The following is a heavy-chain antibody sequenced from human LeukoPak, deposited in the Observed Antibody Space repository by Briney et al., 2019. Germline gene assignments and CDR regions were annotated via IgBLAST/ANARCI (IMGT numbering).Heavy chain of an antibody. V-gene: IGHV3-23*01. CDR3: AKSRGESRGASNY. CDR2: ISGSGDTT. Sequence: GGSLRLSCAASGFTFSSYAMNWVRQAPGKGLEWASFISGSGDTTYYADSVKGRFTISRDSSKNTLYLQMNSLRAEDTAVYYCAKSRGESRGASNYWGQGTLVTVSS. J-gene: IGHJ4*02. CDR1: GFTFSSYA. D-gene: IGHD1-26*01.